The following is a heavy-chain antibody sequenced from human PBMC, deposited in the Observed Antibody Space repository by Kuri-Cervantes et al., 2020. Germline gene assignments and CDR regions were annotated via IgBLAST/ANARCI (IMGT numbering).Heavy chain of an antibody. CDR3: ARDGIVVVVAATPDYYYYGMDV. CDR1: GYTFTSYY. D-gene: IGHD2-15*01. CDR2: INPSGGST. J-gene: IGHJ6*02. Sequence: ASVKVSCKASGYTFTSYYMHWVRQAPGQGLEWMGIINPSGGSTSYAQKLQGRVTMTTDTSTSTAYMELRSLRSDDTAVYYCARDGIVVVVAATPDYYYYGMDVWGQGTTVTVSS. V-gene: IGHV1-46*01.